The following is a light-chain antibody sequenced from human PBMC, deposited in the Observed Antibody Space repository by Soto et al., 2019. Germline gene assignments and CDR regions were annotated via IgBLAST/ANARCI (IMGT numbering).Light chain of an antibody. CDR3: SSFTSTSRYVL. CDR1: HSDVGGYNH. J-gene: IGLJ2*01. Sequence: QSALTQPASVSGSPGQAISISCTGNHSDVGGYNHVSWYQQHPGKAPKLIISAVSNRPSGVSNRFSGSKSGNTASLTISGLQAEDEANYYCSSFTSTSRYVLFGGGTKLTVL. CDR2: AVS. V-gene: IGLV2-14*01.